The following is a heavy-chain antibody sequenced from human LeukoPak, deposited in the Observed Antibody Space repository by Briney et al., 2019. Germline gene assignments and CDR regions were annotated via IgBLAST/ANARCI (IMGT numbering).Heavy chain of an antibody. D-gene: IGHD6-19*01. J-gene: IGHJ4*02. CDR2: ISYDGSNK. CDR1: GFTFNSYG. Sequence: GGSLRLSCAASGFTFNSYGMHWVRQAPGKGLEWAAVISYDGSNKYYADSVKGRFTISRDNSKNTLYLQMNSLRAEDTAVYYCAKDPHLYSSGWDYYFDYWGQGTLVTVSS. V-gene: IGHV3-30*18. CDR3: AKDPHLYSSGWDYYFDY.